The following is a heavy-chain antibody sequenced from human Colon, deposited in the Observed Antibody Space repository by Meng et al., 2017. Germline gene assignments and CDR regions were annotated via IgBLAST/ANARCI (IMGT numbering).Heavy chain of an antibody. V-gene: IGHV3-74*01. CDR3: ARDLARFYYDSSGDSDAFDI. J-gene: IGHJ3*02. CDR1: GFTLRDYW. D-gene: IGHD3-22*01. Sequence: GESLKISCAASGFTLRDYWMHWVRQAPGKGLVWVSRINADGTLTAYADSVKGRLTISRDNTKNTLYLQMNSLRAEDTAVYYCARDLARFYYDSSGDSDAFDIWGQGTMVTVSS. CDR2: INADGTLT.